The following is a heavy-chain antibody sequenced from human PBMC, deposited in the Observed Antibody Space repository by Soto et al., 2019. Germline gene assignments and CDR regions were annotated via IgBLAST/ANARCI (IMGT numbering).Heavy chain of an antibody. CDR3: ARRYYSSFDF. D-gene: IGHD3-22*01. J-gene: IGHJ4*02. CDR1: GFSLRSLGMA. CDR2: IYWDDEE. V-gene: IGHV2-5*02. Sequence: QITLKESGPTLLKPTQTLTLTCTFSGFSLRSLGMAVGWIRQPPGRALEWVALIYWDDEERYSPSLQSRLTITKDTSKNHVVLTMTTMDPVDAATYYCARRYYSSFDFWGQGIPVTVSS.